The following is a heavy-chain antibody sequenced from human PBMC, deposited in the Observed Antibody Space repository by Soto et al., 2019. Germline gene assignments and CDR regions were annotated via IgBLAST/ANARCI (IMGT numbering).Heavy chain of an antibody. CDR1: GGTFSSYA. Sequence: SVKVSCKASGGTFSSYAISWVRQAPGQGLEWMGGIIPIFGTANYAQKFQGRVTITADESTSTAYMELSSLRSEDTAVYYCARCMSNWNLPPYYYYGMDVWGQGTTVTVSS. CDR3: ARCMSNWNLPPYYYYGMDV. J-gene: IGHJ6*02. D-gene: IGHD1-20*01. CDR2: IIPIFGTA. V-gene: IGHV1-69*13.